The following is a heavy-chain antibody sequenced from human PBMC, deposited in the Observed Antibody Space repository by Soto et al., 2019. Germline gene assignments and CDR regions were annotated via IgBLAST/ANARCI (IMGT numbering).Heavy chain of an antibody. Sequence: EVQVLESGGGLVQPGGSLRLSCTASGFTFTTYSMSWVRQAPGKGLEWVSGISGSGARTYYADSVKGRFTISRDNSGNTAHLQMSSQRAEDTATYYCAKGAIAARAGKWFNPWGQGTLVTVSS. D-gene: IGHD6-6*01. J-gene: IGHJ5*02. CDR2: ISGSGART. CDR1: GFTFTTYS. CDR3: AKGAIAARAGKWFNP. V-gene: IGHV3-23*01.